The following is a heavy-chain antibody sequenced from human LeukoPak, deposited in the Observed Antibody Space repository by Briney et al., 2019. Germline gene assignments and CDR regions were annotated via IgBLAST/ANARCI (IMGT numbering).Heavy chain of an antibody. J-gene: IGHJ6*02. CDR1: GFPFSSHE. Sequence: GGSLRLSCSASGFPFSSHEMNWVRQAPGKGLEWVSYISSSSSYTNYADSVKGRFTISRDNAKNSLYLQMNSLRAEDTAVYYCARSSSSWLYYYYGMDVWGQGTTVTVSS. CDR2: ISSSSSYT. V-gene: IGHV3-21*05. D-gene: IGHD6-13*01. CDR3: ARSSSSWLYYYYGMDV.